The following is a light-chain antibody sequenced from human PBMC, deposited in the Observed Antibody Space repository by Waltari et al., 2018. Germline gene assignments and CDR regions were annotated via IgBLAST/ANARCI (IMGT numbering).Light chain of an antibody. CDR1: QRLLDSEDGNTY. V-gene: IGKV2-40*01. Sequence: DIVMTQTPLSLPVTLGEPASIPCRPSQRLLDSEDGNTYLEWYLQEPGQSPQLLSYEVSNRASGVPDRFSGSGSDTDFTRKISRVEAEDVGVYYCMQALEFPWTFGQGTKVEIK. J-gene: IGKJ1*01. CDR2: EVS. CDR3: MQALEFPWT.